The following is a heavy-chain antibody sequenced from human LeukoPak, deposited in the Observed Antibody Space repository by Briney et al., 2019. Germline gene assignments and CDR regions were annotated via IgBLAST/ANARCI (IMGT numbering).Heavy chain of an antibody. J-gene: IGHJ4*02. Sequence: SETLSLTCTVSSGSISSGSYYWSWIRQPAGKGLEWIGRIFTSGGTNYNPSLKSRVTISVDTSKNQFSLKLSSVTAADTAVYFCASLSGWRLNYWGQGTLVTVSS. CDR2: IFTSGGT. CDR1: SGSISSGSYY. D-gene: IGHD6-19*01. CDR3: ASLSGWRLNY. V-gene: IGHV4-61*02.